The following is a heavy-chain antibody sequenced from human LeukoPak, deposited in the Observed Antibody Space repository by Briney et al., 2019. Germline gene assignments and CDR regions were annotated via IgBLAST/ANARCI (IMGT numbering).Heavy chain of an antibody. CDR1: GYSFTSYW. J-gene: IGHJ4*02. CDR2: IYPGDSDT. CDR3: ARLPDIVVVPAAPLDY. Sequence: PGESLKISCKGSGYSFTSYWIGWVRQMPGKGLEWMGIIYPGDSDTRYSPSFQGQVTISADKSISTAYLQWSSLKASDTAMYYCARLPDIVVVPAAPLDYWGQGTLVTVSS. D-gene: IGHD2-2*01. V-gene: IGHV5-51*01.